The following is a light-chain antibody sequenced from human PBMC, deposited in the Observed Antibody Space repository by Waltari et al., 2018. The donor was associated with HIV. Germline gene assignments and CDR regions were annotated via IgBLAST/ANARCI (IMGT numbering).Light chain of an antibody. J-gene: IGLJ3*02. V-gene: IGLV1-47*01. CDR1: SSPTGRNY. CDR2: RNN. Sequence: QSVLTQPPSASGTPGQRVTISCSGSSSPTGRNYVYWYQQLPRTAPKLLIHRNNQLPSGVPDRFSGSKSGTSVSLAISGLRSEDEADYYCAAWDDRLSGWVFGGGTKLTV. CDR3: AAWDDRLSGWV.